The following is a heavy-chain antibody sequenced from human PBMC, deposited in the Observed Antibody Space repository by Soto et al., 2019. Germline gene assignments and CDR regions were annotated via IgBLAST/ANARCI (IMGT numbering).Heavy chain of an antibody. CDR2: ISSSSGHI. CDR3: ARDRYYHDSSGSPKTFEI. Sequence: GGSLRLSCAASGFTFSRFSMNWVRQAPGKGLEWVSSISSSSGHIYHADSVKGRFAISRANAKNSLFLQMNSLGAEDTAVYYCARDRYYHDSSGSPKTFEIWVQGTKVTVSS. CDR1: GFTFSRFS. V-gene: IGHV3-21*01. J-gene: IGHJ3*02. D-gene: IGHD3-22*01.